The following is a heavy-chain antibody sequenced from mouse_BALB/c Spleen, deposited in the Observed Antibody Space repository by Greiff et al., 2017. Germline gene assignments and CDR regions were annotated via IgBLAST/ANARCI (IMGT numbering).Heavy chain of an antibody. D-gene: IGHD1-1*01. J-gene: IGHJ3*01. Sequence: QVQLQQSAAELARPGASVKMSCKASGYTFTSYTMHWVKQRPGQGLEWIGYINPSSGYTEYNQKFKDKTTLTADKSSSTAYMQLSSLTSEDSAVYYCARWEDGSAWFAYWGQGTLVTVSA. V-gene: IGHV1-4*02. CDR3: ARWEDGSAWFAY. CDR2: INPSSGYT. CDR1: GYTFTSYT.